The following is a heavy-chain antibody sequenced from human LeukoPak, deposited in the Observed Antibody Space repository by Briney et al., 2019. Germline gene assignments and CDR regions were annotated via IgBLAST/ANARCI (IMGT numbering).Heavy chain of an antibody. CDR1: GYTLTGYY. D-gene: IGHD1-26*01. V-gene: IGHV1-2*06. CDR2: INPNSGGT. J-gene: IGHJ4*02. CDR3: ARDQRVVGATTVYYYFDY. Sequence: ASVKVSCKASGYTLTGYYMHWVRQAPGQGLEWMGRINPNSGGTNYAQKFQGRVTMTRDTSISTAYMELSRLRSDDTAVYYCARDQRVVGATTVYYYFDYWGQGTLVTVSS.